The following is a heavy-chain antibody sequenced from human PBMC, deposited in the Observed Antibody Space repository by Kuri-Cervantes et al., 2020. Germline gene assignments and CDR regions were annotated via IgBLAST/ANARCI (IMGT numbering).Heavy chain of an antibody. CDR2: INHSGST. CDR1: GGSISSSNYY. Sequence: GSLRLSCTVSGGSISSSNYYWGWIRQPPGKGLEWIGEINHSGSTNYNPSPKSRVTISVDKSKNQFSLKLSSVTAADTAVYYCARVLWRGGNDHWGQGTMVTVSS. V-gene: IGHV4-39*07. J-gene: IGHJ3*01. D-gene: IGHD2-15*01. CDR3: ARVLWRGGNDH.